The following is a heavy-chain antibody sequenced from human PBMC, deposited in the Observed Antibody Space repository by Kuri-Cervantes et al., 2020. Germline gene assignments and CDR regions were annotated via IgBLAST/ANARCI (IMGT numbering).Heavy chain of an antibody. V-gene: IGHV3-48*04. Sequence: GESLKISCAASGFTFSSYSMNWVRQAPGKGLEWVSYISSSGSTIYYADSVKGRFTISRDNAKNSLYLQMNSLRAEDTAVYYCAREMEEPPKYYFDYWGQGTLVTVSS. J-gene: IGHJ4*02. CDR1: GFTFSSYS. D-gene: IGHD1-26*01. CDR3: AREMEEPPKYYFDY. CDR2: ISSSGSTI.